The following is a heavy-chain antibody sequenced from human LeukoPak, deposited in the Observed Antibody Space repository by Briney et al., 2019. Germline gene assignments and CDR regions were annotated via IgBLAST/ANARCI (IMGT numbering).Heavy chain of an antibody. V-gene: IGHV4-30-2*01. CDR1: GGSISSGGYS. Sequence: SQTLSLTCAVSGGSISSGGYSWSWIRQPPGKGLEWVGYIYHSGSTYYNPSLKSRVTISVDRSKNQFSLKLSSVTAADTAVYYCARAGLPPGKEFDPWGQGTLVTVSS. CDR2: IYHSGST. D-gene: IGHD4-11*01. CDR3: ARAGLPPGKEFDP. J-gene: IGHJ5*02.